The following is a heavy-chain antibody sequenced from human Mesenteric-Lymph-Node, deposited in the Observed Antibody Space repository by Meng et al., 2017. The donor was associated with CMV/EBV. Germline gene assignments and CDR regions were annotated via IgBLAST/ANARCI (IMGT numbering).Heavy chain of an antibody. CDR2: INPGDSET. J-gene: IGHJ6*02. D-gene: IGHD1-26*01. CDR1: TYSFTNYW. V-gene: IGHV5-51*01. Sequence: GGSLRLSCKGSTYSFTNYWIGWVRQMPGKGLEWMGIINPGDSETRYSPSFQGQVTISVDTSITTAYVQWSRLKASDTAMYYCARHEVGATTTDNYYNLDVWGQGTTVTVSS. CDR3: ARHEVGATTTDNYYNLDV.